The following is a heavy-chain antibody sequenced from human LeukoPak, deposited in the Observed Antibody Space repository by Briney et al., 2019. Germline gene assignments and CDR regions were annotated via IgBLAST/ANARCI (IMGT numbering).Heavy chain of an antibody. V-gene: IGHV1-2*02. CDR2: INPNSGGT. CDR3: AREESVNFVVWH. Sequence: ASVTVSFKASGYTFTDYYMHWVRQAPGQGLEWMGWINPNSGGTNYAQKFQGRVTMTRDTSISTAYMELSRLRSADTAVYYCAREESVNFVVWHWGQGTLVTVSS. J-gene: IGHJ4*02. D-gene: IGHD3-16*01. CDR1: GYTFTDYY.